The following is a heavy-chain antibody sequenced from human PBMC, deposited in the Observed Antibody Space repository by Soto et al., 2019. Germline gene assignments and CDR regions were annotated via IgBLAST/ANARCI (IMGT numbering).Heavy chain of an antibody. Sequence: SETISLTWAVDGGSCGGYYWSWIRKNPGKGLEWIGEINHSGSTNYNPSLKSRVTISVDTSKNQFSLKLSSVTAADTAVYYCVRSLLRDGSYHIPRTFDNWGQGTRVTVSS. D-gene: IGHD1-26*01. V-gene: IGHV4-34*01. J-gene: IGHJ4*02. CDR3: VRSLLRDGSYHIPRTFDN. CDR1: GGSCGGYY. CDR2: INHSGST.